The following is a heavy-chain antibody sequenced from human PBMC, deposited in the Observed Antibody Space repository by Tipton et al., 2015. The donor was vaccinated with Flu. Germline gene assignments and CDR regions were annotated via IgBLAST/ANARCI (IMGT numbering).Heavy chain of an antibody. CDR2: FYSSGNT. CDR3: ARVDLKIVFGGVIVNWFDP. CDR1: GDSIRNNY. V-gene: IGHV4-59*01. D-gene: IGHD3-16*02. J-gene: IGHJ5*02. Sequence: TLSLTCTVSGDSIRNNYWSWIRQPPGKGLEWIGYFYSSGNTNYNPSLRSRVTMSVDTSKKQFSLMLTSVTAADTAVYYCARVDLKIVFGGVIVNWFDPWGQGTLVTVSS.